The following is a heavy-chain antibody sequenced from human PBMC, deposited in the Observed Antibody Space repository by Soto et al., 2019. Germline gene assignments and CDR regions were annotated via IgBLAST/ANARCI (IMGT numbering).Heavy chain of an antibody. Sequence: ASVKVSCKASGYTITGYYMHWVRQAPGQGLEWMGWINPNSGGTNYAQKFQGWVTMTRDTSISTAYMELSRLRSHDTAVYYCATWGGKTIESCRTGYYSYCMEAWGQGXTVTVSS. J-gene: IGHJ6*02. D-gene: IGHD2-15*01. CDR2: INPNSGGT. CDR3: ATWGGKTIESCRTGYYSYCMEA. V-gene: IGHV1-2*04. CDR1: GYTITGYY.